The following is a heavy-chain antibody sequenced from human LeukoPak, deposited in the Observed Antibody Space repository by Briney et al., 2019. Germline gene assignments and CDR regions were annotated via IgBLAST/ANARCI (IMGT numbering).Heavy chain of an antibody. CDR2: IYTSGST. CDR3: ARQSEVTYYFDY. D-gene: IGHD2-21*02. J-gene: IGHJ4*02. CDR1: GGSLSDYY. Sequence: SETLSLTCTVSGGSLSDYYWSWIRQPPGKGLEWIGYIYTSGSTNYNPSLKSRVTISVDTSKNQFSLKLRSVTAADTAVYYCARQSEVTYYFDYWGQGTLVTVSS. V-gene: IGHV4-4*09.